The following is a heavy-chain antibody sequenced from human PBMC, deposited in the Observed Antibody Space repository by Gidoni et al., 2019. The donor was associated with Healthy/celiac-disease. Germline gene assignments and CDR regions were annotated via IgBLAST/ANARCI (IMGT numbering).Heavy chain of an antibody. CDR1: GGSLSSSSYY. Sequence: QLQLQESGPGLVKPSETLSLTCTVSGGSLSSSSYYWGWIRQPPGKGLEWIGSICYSGSTYYNPSLKRRVTISVETSKNQFSLKLSAVTAADTAVYYCARSIVVVAATLNWFDPWGQGTLVTVSS. J-gene: IGHJ5*02. CDR2: ICYSGST. V-gene: IGHV4-39*01. D-gene: IGHD2-15*01. CDR3: ARSIVVVAATLNWFDP.